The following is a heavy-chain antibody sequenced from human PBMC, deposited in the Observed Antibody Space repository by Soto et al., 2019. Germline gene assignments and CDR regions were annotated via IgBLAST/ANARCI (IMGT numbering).Heavy chain of an antibody. CDR2: IYHTGNA. CDR3: ARDFFDSSDYTTNWFDP. V-gene: IGHV4-39*01. CDR1: GDSISIRRFY. J-gene: IGHJ5*02. Sequence: SETLSLTCTISGDSISIRRFYWAWIHQPPGDGLEWIGSIYHTGNAYYNPSLKSRVTISVDTSKNQFSLKLTSVTAADAALYYCARDFFDSSDYTTNWFDPWGQGTLVTVS. D-gene: IGHD3-22*01.